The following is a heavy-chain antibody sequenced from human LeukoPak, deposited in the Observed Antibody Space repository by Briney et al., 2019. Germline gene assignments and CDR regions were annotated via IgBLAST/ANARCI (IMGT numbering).Heavy chain of an antibody. CDR3: AKDIALYSGSYCFDY. J-gene: IGHJ4*02. D-gene: IGHD1-26*01. CDR2: ISWNSGSI. CDR1: GFTFDDYA. Sequence: GGSLRLSCAASGFTFDDYAMHWVRQAPGKGLEWVSGISWNSGSIGYADSVKGRFTISRDNAKNSLYLQMNSLRAEDTALYYCAKDIALYSGSYCFDYWGQGTLVTVSS. V-gene: IGHV3-9*01.